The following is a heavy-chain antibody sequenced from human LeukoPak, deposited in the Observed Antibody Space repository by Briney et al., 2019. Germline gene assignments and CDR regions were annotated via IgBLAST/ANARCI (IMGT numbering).Heavy chain of an antibody. J-gene: IGHJ4*02. CDR2: IIPIFGIA. V-gene: IGHV1-69*10. CDR1: GGTFSSYA. Sequence: SVKVSCKASGGTFSSYAISWVRQAPGQGLEWXXXIIPIFGIANYAQKFQGRVTITADKSTSTAYMELSSLRSEDTAVYYCASTDSSGYYKERFDYWGQGTLVTVSS. CDR3: ASTDSSGYYKERFDY. D-gene: IGHD3-22*01.